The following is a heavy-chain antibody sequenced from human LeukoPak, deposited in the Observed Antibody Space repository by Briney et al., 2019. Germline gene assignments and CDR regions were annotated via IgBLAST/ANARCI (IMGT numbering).Heavy chain of an antibody. J-gene: IGHJ6*03. D-gene: IGHD1-26*01. Sequence: SETLSLTCAVSGYSISSGYYWGWIRQPPGKGLEWIGSIYHSGSTYYNPSLKSRVTISVDTSKNQFSLKLSSVTAADTAVYYCARDGIAYYMDVWGKGTTVTVSS. CDR2: IYHSGST. CDR3: ARDGIAYYMDV. CDR1: GYSISSGYY. V-gene: IGHV4-38-2*02.